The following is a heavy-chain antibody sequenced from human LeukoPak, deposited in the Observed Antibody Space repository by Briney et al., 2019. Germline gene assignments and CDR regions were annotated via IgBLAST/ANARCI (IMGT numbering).Heavy chain of an antibody. CDR3: AKVSGSYSSSYYFDY. V-gene: IGHV3-23*01. CDR2: ISGSGGST. CDR1: GFTFSSYA. D-gene: IGHD1-26*01. J-gene: IGHJ4*02. Sequence: GGSLRLSCAASGFTFSSYAMSWVRQAPGKGLEWVSGISGSGGSTYSADSVRGRFTISRDNSKNALYLQMNSLRAEDTAVYYCAKVSGSYSSSYYFDYWGQGTLVTVSS.